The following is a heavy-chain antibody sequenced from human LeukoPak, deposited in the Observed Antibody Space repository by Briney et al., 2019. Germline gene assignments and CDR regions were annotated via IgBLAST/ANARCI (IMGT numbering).Heavy chain of an antibody. V-gene: IGHV4-34*01. D-gene: IGHD3-3*01. Sequence: SETLSLTCAVYGGSFSGYYWSWIRQPPGKGLEWIGEINHSGSTNYNPSLKSRVTISVDTSKNQFPLKLSSVTAADTAVYYCARSPRGSYYDFWRPRDYFDYWGQGTLVTVSS. CDR2: INHSGST. CDR3: ARSPRGSYYDFWRPRDYFDY. CDR1: GGSFSGYY. J-gene: IGHJ4*02.